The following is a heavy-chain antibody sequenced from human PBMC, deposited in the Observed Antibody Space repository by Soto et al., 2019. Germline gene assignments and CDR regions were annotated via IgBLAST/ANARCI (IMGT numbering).Heavy chain of an antibody. D-gene: IGHD1-1*01. V-gene: IGHV4-31*03. CDR3: ARDHKTHDDAWDI. Sequence: PSETLSLTCTVSGGSISSGGYYWSWIRQHPGKGLEWIGYIYYSGSTYYNPSLKSRVTISVDTSKNQFSLKLSSVTAADTAVYYCARDHKTHDDAWDIWGQGTLGTVS. CDR2: IYYSGST. CDR1: GGSISSGGYY. J-gene: IGHJ3*02.